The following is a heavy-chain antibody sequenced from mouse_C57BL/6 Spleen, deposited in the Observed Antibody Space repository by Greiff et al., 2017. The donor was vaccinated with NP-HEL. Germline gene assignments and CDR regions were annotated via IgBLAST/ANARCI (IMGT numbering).Heavy chain of an antibody. Sequence: VQLQQPGAELVKPGASVKLSCKASGYTFTSYWMQWVNQRPGQGLEWIGEIDPSDSYTNYNQKFKGKATLTVDTSSSTAYMQLSSLTSEDSAVYYCARSRDGYFSYFDVWGTGTTVTVSS. D-gene: IGHD2-3*01. V-gene: IGHV1-50*01. CDR2: IDPSDSYT. CDR3: ARSRDGYFSYFDV. J-gene: IGHJ1*03. CDR1: GYTFTSYW.